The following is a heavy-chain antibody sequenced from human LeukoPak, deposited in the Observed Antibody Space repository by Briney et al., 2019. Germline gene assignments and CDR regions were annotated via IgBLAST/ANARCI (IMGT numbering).Heavy chain of an antibody. V-gene: IGHV3-9*01. CDR2: ISWNSGSI. D-gene: IGHD4-17*01. Sequence: GGSLRLSCAASGFTFDDYAMHWVRQAPGKGLEWVSGISWNSGSIGYADSVKGRFTISRDNAKNSLYLQMNSLRAEDTALYYCAKGPLTTVTTSSYFDYWGQGTLVTVSS. CDR1: GFTFDDYA. J-gene: IGHJ4*02. CDR3: AKGPLTTVTTSSYFDY.